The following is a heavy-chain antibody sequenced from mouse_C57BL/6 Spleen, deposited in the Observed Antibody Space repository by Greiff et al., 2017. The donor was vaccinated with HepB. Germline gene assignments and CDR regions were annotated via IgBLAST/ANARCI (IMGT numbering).Heavy chain of an antibody. D-gene: IGHD1-1*01. CDR3: ASSNYYGSSSYAMDY. Sequence: VQLQQPGAELVKPGASVKMSCKASGYTFTSYWITWVKQRPGQGLEWIGDIYPGSGSTNYNEKFKSKATLTVDTSSSTAYMQLSSLTSEDSAVYYCASSNYYGSSSYAMDYWGQGTSVTVSS. CDR2: IYPGSGST. V-gene: IGHV1-55*01. J-gene: IGHJ4*01. CDR1: GYTFTSYW.